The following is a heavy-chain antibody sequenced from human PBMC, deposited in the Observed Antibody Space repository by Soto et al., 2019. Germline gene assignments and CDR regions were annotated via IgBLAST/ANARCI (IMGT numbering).Heavy chain of an antibody. D-gene: IGHD3-10*01. CDR2: ISAYNGNT. J-gene: IGHJ4*02. CDR1: GYTFTSYG. V-gene: IGHV1-18*01. CDR3: ARVSILWFGELSAFAY. Sequence: QVQLVQSGAEVKKPGASVKVSCKASGYTFTSYGIRWVRQAPEQGLEWMGWISAYNGNTNYAQKLQGRVTMTTDTSTSTAYMELRSLRSDETSVYYCARVSILWFGELSAFAYWGQGTLVTVSS.